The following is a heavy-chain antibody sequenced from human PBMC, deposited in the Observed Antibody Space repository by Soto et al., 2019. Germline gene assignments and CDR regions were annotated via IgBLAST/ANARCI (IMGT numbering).Heavy chain of an antibody. CDR3: ATYSSPFDY. V-gene: IGHV3-23*01. CDR2: ISATGTTT. Sequence: EVQLMESGGGLVQPGGSLRLSCAASEFSFSSYALNWVRQAPGKGLEWVSAISATGTTTYYADSVKGRFTISRDNSKRPLFLQMDSLSPEDTAVYYCATYSSPFDYWGQGKVVTVSS. J-gene: IGHJ4*02. CDR1: EFSFSSYA. D-gene: IGHD6-13*01.